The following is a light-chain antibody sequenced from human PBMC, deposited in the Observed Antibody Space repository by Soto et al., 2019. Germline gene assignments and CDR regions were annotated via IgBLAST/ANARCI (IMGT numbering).Light chain of an antibody. V-gene: IGLV2-23*03. CDR2: EGT. J-gene: IGLJ2*01. CDR1: SSDVGSYTL. Sequence: QSALTQPASVSGSPGQSITISCTGTSSDVGSYTLVSWYQQNPGKAPKLIIYEGTKRPSGVSNRFSGSKSGNTASLTISGLQAEDEADYYCCSYAGSPTFPWTFGRGTKLTVL. CDR3: CSYAGSPTFPWT.